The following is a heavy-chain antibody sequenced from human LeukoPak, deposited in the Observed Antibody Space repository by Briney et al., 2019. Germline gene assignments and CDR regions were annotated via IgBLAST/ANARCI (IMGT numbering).Heavy chain of an antibody. Sequence: PSETLSLTCTVSGGSISSGSYCWSWIRQPPGKGLEWIGYIHYSGTTNYNPSLKSRVTISVDTSKNQFSLKLSSVTAADTAVYYCARVSWFPGTSYYYMDVWGKGTTVTVSS. J-gene: IGHJ6*03. D-gene: IGHD1-1*01. V-gene: IGHV4-61*01. CDR3: ARVSWFPGTSYYYMDV. CDR1: GGSISSGSYC. CDR2: IHYSGTT.